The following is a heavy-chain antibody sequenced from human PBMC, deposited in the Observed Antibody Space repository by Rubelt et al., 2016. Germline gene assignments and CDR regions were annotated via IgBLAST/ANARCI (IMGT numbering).Heavy chain of an antibody. CDR3: ARDFPLGVTMIRGSIV. V-gene: IGHV3-53*01. Sequence: QAPGKGLEWVSVIYTGGSTYYTDSGKDRFTISRDNSKNTLYLQMNNLRPEDTAVYYCARDFPLGVTMIRGSIVWGHGTLVTVSS. D-gene: IGHD3-10*01. CDR2: IYTGGST. J-gene: IGHJ4*01.